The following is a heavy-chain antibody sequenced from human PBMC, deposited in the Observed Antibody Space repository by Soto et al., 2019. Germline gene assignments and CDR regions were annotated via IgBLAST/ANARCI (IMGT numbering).Heavy chain of an antibody. CDR1: GDSVTNYF. V-gene: IGHV4-59*02. CDR3: ARDPGYCTNGVCPIFDF. CDR2: MYHGGRT. J-gene: IGHJ4*02. Sequence: SSETLSLTCTVSGDSVTNYFWSWMRQPPGKGLEWIGHMYHGGRTNYSPSLKSRVTMSLGSFKNQFSLNLSSVTAADTAVYFCARDPGYCTNGVCPIFDFWGQGVLVTVSS. D-gene: IGHD2-8*01.